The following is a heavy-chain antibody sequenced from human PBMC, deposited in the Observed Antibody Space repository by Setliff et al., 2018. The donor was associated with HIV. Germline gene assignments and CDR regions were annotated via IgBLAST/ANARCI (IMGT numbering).Heavy chain of an antibody. CDR1: GYSISRGYY. CDR3: ARGYGHIVVVIASDAFDV. D-gene: IGHD2-21*01. CDR2: IYHSGST. V-gene: IGHV4-38-2*01. J-gene: IGHJ3*01. Sequence: LSLTCGVSGYSISRGYYWGWIRQPPGRGLGWIGNIYHSGSTCYNPSLKSRVTISVDTSKNQFSLKLSSVTAADTAVYYCARGYGHIVVVIASDAFDVWGQGTMVTVSS.